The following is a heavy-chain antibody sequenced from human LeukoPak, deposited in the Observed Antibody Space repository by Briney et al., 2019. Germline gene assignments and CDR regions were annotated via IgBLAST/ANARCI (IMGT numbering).Heavy chain of an antibody. D-gene: IGHD3-9*01. Sequence: ASVKVSCKASGYTFTGYYMHWVRQAPGQGLEWMGWINPNSGGTNYAQKFQGRVTMTRDTSISTAYMELSRLRSDDTAVYHCARDWDPYYDILTGTHYYMDVWGKGTTVTISS. V-gene: IGHV1-2*02. CDR3: ARDWDPYYDILTGTHYYMDV. CDR2: INPNSGGT. J-gene: IGHJ6*03. CDR1: GYTFTGYY.